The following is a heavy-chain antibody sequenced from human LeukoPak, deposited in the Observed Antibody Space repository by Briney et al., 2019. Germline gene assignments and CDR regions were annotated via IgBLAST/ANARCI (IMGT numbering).Heavy chain of an antibody. V-gene: IGHV3-23*01. J-gene: IGHJ4*02. CDR3: AKRGVVIRVILVGFHKEAYYFDS. CDR1: GISLSNYG. D-gene: IGHD3-22*01. CDR2: ISGSGGST. Sequence: GGSPRLSCAVSGISLSNYGMSWVRQAPGKGLEWVAGISGSGGSTNYADSVKGRFTISRDNPKNTLYLQMNRLRAEGTAVYFCAKRGVVIRVILVGFHKEAYYFDSWGQGALVTVSS.